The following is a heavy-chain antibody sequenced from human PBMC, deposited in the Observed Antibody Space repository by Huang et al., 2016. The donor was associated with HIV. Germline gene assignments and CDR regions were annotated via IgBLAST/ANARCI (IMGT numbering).Heavy chain of an antibody. CDR1: GFIFSNFS. Sequence: EVQLVESGGGLVQPGGSLRLSCAASGFIFSNFSMNGVRRTPGKGLEWVSYSSASGATIYYAASAKGRFTVSRDDAKKSLYLQLNSLRDEDTAVYYCARDLRGYDSTFDFYYYYGMDVWGQGTTVTVSS. D-gene: IGHD3-22*01. CDR2: SSASGATI. CDR3: ARDLRGYDSTFDFYYYYGMDV. V-gene: IGHV3-48*02. J-gene: IGHJ6*02.